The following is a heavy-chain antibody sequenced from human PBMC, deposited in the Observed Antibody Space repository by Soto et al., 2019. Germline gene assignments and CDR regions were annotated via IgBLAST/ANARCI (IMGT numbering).Heavy chain of an antibody. CDR1: GFTFSSYA. D-gene: IGHD6-19*01. J-gene: IGHJ4*02. CDR3: AKDRGGAVADTSFLNYFDY. CDR2: ISGSAGST. Sequence: GGSLRLSCAASGFTFSSYAMSWVRQAPEKGLEWVSVISGSAGSTYYADSVKGRFTISRDNSKNTVYLQMNSLRAEDTAVYYCAKDRGGAVADTSFLNYFDYWGQGTLVTVSS. V-gene: IGHV3-23*01.